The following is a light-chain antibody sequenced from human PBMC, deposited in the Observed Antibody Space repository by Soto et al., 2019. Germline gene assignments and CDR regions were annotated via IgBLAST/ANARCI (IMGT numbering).Light chain of an antibody. J-gene: IGLJ1*01. V-gene: IGLV2-8*01. CDR1: SSDIGGYDY. Sequence: QSALTQPPSASGSPVQSVTISCTGTSSDIGGYDYVSWYQQHPGKAPKLMVYEVTKRPSGVPDRFSGSKSGNTASLTVSGLQAEDEADYYCSSYAGSNSFVLGTGTKVTVL. CDR2: EVT. CDR3: SSYAGSNSFV.